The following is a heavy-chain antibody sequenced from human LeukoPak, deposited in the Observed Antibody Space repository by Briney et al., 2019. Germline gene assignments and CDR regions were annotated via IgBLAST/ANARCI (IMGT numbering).Heavy chain of an antibody. CDR2: ISAYNGNT. CDR3: ARDVSAKGYWYFDL. CDR1: GYTFTSYG. Sequence: ASVTVSCTASGYTFTSYGISWVRQAPGQGLEWMGWISAYNGNTNYAQKLQGRVTMTTDTSTSTAYMELRSLRSDDTAVYYCARDVSAKGYWYFDLWGRGTLVTVSS. J-gene: IGHJ2*01. V-gene: IGHV1-18*01.